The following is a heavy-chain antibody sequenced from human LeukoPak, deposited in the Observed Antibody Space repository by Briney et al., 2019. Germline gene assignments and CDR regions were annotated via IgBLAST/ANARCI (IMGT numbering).Heavy chain of an antibody. CDR1: EFTFSSYA. V-gene: IGHV3-23*01. Sequence: PGGSLRLSCAASEFTFSSYAMNWVRQAPGKGLEWVSAISGSGGSTYYADSVKGRFTISRDNSKNTLYLQMNSLRADDTAVYYCAKGRIPIDYWGQGTLVTVSS. D-gene: IGHD5-18*01. CDR3: AKGRIPIDY. J-gene: IGHJ4*02. CDR2: ISGSGGST.